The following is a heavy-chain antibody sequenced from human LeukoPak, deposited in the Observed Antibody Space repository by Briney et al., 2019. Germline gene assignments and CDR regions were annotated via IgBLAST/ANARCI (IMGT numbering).Heavy chain of an antibody. D-gene: IGHD1-26*01. CDR2: ISYDGSNK. V-gene: IGHV3-30*01. CDR3: ARVIVGASGDYFDY. Sequence: PGGSLRLSCAASGFTFSSYAMHWVRQAPGKGLEWVAVISYDGSNKYYADSVKGRFTISRDNSKNTLYLQMNSLRAEDTAAYYCARVIVGASGDYFDYWGQGTLVTVSS. CDR1: GFTFSSYA. J-gene: IGHJ4*02.